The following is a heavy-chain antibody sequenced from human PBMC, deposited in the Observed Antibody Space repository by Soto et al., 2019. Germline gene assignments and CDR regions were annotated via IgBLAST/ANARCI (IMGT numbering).Heavy chain of an antibody. J-gene: IGHJ6*02. CDR3: ARSHCSSTSCHGFDCYGMDV. Sequence: RASVKVSCKASGYTFTGYYMHWVRQAPGQGLEWMGWINPNSGGTNYAQKFQGRVTMTRDTSISTAYMELSRLRSDDTAVYYCARSHCSSTSCHGFDCYGMDVWGQGTTVTVSS. CDR2: INPNSGGT. D-gene: IGHD2-2*01. CDR1: GYTFTGYY. V-gene: IGHV1-2*02.